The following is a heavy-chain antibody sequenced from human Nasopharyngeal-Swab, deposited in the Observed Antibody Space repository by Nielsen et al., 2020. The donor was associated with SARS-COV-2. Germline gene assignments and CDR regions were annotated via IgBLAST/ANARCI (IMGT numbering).Heavy chain of an antibody. V-gene: IGHV3-7*01. CDR2: MKQDGSVK. Sequence: GESLKISRPASGFNFSSFWMSWFRQAPGKGLEWVANMKQDGSVKYYLDSVKGRFTISRDNAKNSLFLEMNSLRAEDTAVYYCASQERGGSGSSWGRGTLVTVSS. CDR1: GFNFSSFW. J-gene: IGHJ4*02. D-gene: IGHD3-10*01. CDR3: ASQERGGSGSS.